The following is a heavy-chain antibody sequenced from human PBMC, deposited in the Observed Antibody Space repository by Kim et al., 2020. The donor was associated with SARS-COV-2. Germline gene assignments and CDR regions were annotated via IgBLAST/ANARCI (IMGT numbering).Heavy chain of an antibody. V-gene: IGHV3-23*01. CDR2: ISGSGGRT. CDR3: AKDIAVAGTAFDY. CDR1: GFTFSSYA. D-gene: IGHD6-19*01. Sequence: GGSLRLSCAASGFTFSSYAMSWVRQAPGKGLEWVSAISGSGGRTYYADSVKGRFTISRDNSKNTLYLQMNSLRAEDTAVYYCAKDIAVAGTAFDYWGQGTLVTVSS. J-gene: IGHJ4*02.